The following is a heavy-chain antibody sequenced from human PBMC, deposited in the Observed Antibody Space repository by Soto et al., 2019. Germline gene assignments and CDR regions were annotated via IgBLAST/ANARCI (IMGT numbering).Heavy chain of an antibody. V-gene: IGHV4-59*08. CDR1: GGSISSYY. CDR3: ARHPGIAVAGYDY. Sequence: SETLSLTCTVSGGSISSYYWSWIRQPPGKGLEWIGYIYYSGSTNYNPSLKSRVTISVDTSKNQFSLKLSSVTAADTAVYYCARHPGIAVAGYDYWGQGTLVTVSS. J-gene: IGHJ4*02. CDR2: IYYSGST. D-gene: IGHD6-19*01.